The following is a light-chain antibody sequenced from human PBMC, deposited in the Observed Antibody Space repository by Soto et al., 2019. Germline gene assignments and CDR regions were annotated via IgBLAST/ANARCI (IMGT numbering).Light chain of an antibody. CDR1: QSISSW. CDR3: LHDYSYPRT. V-gene: IGKV1-5*03. J-gene: IGKJ1*01. CDR2: KAS. Sequence: DIQMTQSPSTLSASVGDRVTITCRASQSISSWLAWYQQKPGKAPKLLIYKASSLESGVPSRFSGSGSGTEFTLTISSLQPDDFATYYCLHDYSYPRTFGPGTKVEIK.